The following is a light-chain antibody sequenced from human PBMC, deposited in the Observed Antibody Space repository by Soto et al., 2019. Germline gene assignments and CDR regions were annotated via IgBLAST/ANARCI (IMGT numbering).Light chain of an antibody. CDR2: AAS. V-gene: IGKV1-9*01. Sequence: DIQLTQSPSFLSASVGDRVTITCRASQDINNYLAWYQQKPGKAPKLLIFAASTLQNGVPSRFSGSGSGTEFTVTITSLQPEDVATYYCQQCKSYPSTFGQGTRLEMK. CDR1: QDINNY. J-gene: IGKJ5*01. CDR3: QQCKSYPST.